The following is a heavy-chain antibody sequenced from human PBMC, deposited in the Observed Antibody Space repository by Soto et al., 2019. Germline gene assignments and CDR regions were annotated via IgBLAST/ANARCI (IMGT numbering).Heavy chain of an antibody. CDR3: ARASRRDPAGALYYYYYMDV. CDR2: IYYSGST. J-gene: IGHJ6*03. Sequence: SETLSLTCTVSGGSLSSGGYYWSWIRQHPGKGLEWIGYIYYSGSTYYNPSLKSRVTISVDTSKNQFSLKLSSVTAADTAVYYCARASRRDPAGALYYYYYMDVWGKGTTVTVSS. D-gene: IGHD3-10*01. CDR1: GGSLSSGGYY. V-gene: IGHV4-31*03.